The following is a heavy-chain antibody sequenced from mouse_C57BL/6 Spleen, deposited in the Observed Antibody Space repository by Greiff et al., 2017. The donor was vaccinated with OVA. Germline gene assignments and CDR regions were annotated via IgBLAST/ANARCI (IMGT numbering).Heavy chain of an antibody. CDR3: ASGDGDYDY. CDR2: IDPSARYT. CDR1: GYTFTSYW. V-gene: IGHV1-69*01. D-gene: IGHD2-13*01. Sequence: VQLQQPGAELVMPGASVKLSCKASGYTFTSYWLPWVQQRPGPGLEWIGEIDPSARYTNYPHKFKSKATLTVDKSSSTAYMQLSSLTAEDAAVYDGASGDGDYDYGGQGTTLTGSA. J-gene: IGHJ2*01.